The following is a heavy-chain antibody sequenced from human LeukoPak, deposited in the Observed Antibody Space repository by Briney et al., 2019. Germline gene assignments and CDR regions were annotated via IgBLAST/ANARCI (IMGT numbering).Heavy chain of an antibody. V-gene: IGHV4-59*01. D-gene: IGHD5-12*01. CDR3: ARWSDINHAFDV. J-gene: IGHJ3*01. CDR2: IHYSGSA. Sequence: PSETLSLTCTVPGASINSYYWNWIRQPPGKGLEWIGYIHYSGSANYNPSLKSRVTMSVDTSKIQFSLHLSSVTAADTAVYYCARWSDINHAFDVWGQGTMVTVSS. CDR1: GASINSYY.